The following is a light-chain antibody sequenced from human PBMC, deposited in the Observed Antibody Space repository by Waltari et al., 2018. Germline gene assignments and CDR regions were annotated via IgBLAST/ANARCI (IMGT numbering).Light chain of an antibody. J-gene: IGLJ2*01. V-gene: IGLV1-40*01. CDR3: QSYDTSLSVV. CDR1: GSNLGAGYD. Sequence: QSVLTQPPSVSGAPGQRVSISCTGSGSNLGAGYDVHWYQQHPGKAPKLLIYGTSTRPPGVPDRFFGYQSGTSASLARTALQAEDEAEYDCQSYDTSLSVVFGGGTKLTVL. CDR2: GTS.